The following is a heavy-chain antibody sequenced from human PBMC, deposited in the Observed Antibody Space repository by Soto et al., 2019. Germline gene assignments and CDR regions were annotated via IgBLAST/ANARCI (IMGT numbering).Heavy chain of an antibody. CDR2: STTYNGNT. V-gene: IGHV1-18*01. CDR3: ARALTGYGMDV. Sequence: QVQLVQSGVEVREPGASVKVSCKAVRYIFTNYGVSWVRQAPGQGLEWMGWSTTYNGNTEYAQKFQGRVTTTTDASTITAYMELGSLRSDDTAIYYCARALTGYGMDVWGQGTTVTVSS. CDR1: RYIFTNYG. J-gene: IGHJ6*02.